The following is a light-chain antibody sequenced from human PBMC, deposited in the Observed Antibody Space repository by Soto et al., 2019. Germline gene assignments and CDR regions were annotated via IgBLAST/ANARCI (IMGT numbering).Light chain of an antibody. J-gene: IGLJ3*02. V-gene: IGLV1-44*01. CDR3: ATWDDSLNARGV. CDR2: KNN. Sequence: QSVLTQTPSASGTPGQTVTIDCSGSRSNIGNNAVSWYQQFPGTAPKLLIYKNNQRPSGVPDRFSGSKSGTSASLAISGLQSADEADYYCATWDDSLNARGVFGGGTKLTVL. CDR1: RSNIGNNA.